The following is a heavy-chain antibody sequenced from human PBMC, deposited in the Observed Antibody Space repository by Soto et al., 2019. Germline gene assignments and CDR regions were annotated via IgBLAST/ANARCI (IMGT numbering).Heavy chain of an antibody. CDR3: ARHGMDYYDSSGYYYSPYYFDY. D-gene: IGHD3-22*01. J-gene: IGHJ4*02. V-gene: IGHV4-59*08. CDR2: IYYGGTT. CDR1: GGSFSPNY. Sequence: SETLSLTCTVSGGSFSPNYWAWIRQPPGKGLEWIGYIYYGGTTRYNPSLESRVTVSLETSKSQFSLTLSSVTASDTAVYYCARHGMDYYDSSGYYYSPYYFDYWGQGTLVTVSS.